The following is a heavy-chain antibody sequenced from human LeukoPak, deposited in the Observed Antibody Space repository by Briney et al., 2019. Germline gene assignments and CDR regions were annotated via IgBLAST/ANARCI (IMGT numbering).Heavy chain of an antibody. CDR1: GGSINNYY. CDR3: ARHFASGDYPLDY. Sequence: SETLSLTCSVSGGSINNYYWSWIRQPPGKGLEYIGYIYSSGSASYNPSLRSRVTITVDTSKNEFSLNLRSVTAADTAVYYCARHFASGDYPLDYWGQGTLVSVSS. V-gene: IGHV4-59*08. CDR2: IYSSGSA. D-gene: IGHD4-17*01. J-gene: IGHJ4*02.